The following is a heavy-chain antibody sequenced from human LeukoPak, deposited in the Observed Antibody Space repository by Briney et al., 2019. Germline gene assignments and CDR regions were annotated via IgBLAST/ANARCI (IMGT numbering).Heavy chain of an antibody. D-gene: IGHD5-24*01. CDR2: INHSGST. V-gene: IGHV4-34*01. J-gene: IGHJ6*03. Sequence: PSETLSLTCAVYGGSFSGYYWSWIRQPPGKGLEWIGEINHSGSTNYNPSLKSRVTISVDTSKNQFSLKLSPVTAADTAVYYCARGQFYYYMDVWGKGTTVTVSS. CDR3: ARGQFYYYMDV. CDR1: GGSFSGYY.